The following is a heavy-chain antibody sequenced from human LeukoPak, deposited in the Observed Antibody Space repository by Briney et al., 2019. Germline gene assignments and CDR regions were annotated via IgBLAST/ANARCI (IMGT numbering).Heavy chain of an antibody. CDR1: GGSISSSSYY. CDR3: ARRVAAAGCFDP. CDR2: IYYSGST. V-gene: IGHV4-39*07. D-gene: IGHD6-13*01. J-gene: IGHJ5*02. Sequence: SETLSLTCTVSGGSISSSSYYWGWIRQPPGKGLEWIGSIYYSGSTYYNPSLRSRVTISVDTSKNQFSLKLSSVTAADTAVYYCARRVAAAGCFDPWGQGTLVTVSS.